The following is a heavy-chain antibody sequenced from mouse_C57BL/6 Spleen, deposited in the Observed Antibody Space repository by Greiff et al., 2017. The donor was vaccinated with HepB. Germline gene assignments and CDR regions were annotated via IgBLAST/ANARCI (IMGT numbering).Heavy chain of an antibody. CDR2: ISDGGSYT. CDR3: ARDRGGYCFDY. V-gene: IGHV5-4*01. J-gene: IGHJ2*01. CDR1: GFTFSSYA. Sequence: EVKLVESGGGLVKPGGSLKLSCAASGFTFSSYAMSWVRQTPEKRLEWVATISDGGSYTYYPDNVKGRFTISRDNAKNNLYLQMSHLKSEDTAMYYCARDRGGYCFDYWSQGTTLTVSS.